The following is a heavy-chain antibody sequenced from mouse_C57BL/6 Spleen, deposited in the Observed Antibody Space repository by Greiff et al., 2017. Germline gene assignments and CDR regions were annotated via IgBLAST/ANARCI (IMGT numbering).Heavy chain of an antibody. J-gene: IGHJ4*01. CDR3: TRDRVGEAMDY. CDR2: ISSGGDYI. CDR1: GFTFSSYA. Sequence: EVKVEESGEGLVKPGGSLKLSCAASGFTFSSYAMSWVRQTPEKRLEWVAYISSGGDYIYYADTVKGRFTISRDNARNTLYLQMSRLKSEDTAMYYCTRDRVGEAMDYWGQGTSVTVSS. D-gene: IGHD3-2*01. V-gene: IGHV5-9-1*02.